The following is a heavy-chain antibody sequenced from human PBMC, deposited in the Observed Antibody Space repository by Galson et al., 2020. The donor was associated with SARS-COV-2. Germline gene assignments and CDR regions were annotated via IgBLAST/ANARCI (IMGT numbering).Heavy chain of an antibody. CDR2: ISGGGGST. CDR3: AKVAIVAHSGFDY. D-gene: IGHD2-21*01. V-gene: IGHV3-23*01. Sequence: GGSLRLTCAASGFTISSYDMSWVRQAPAKGLEWVSAISGGGGSTYYAASVKGRFTISRDNSKNTLYLQRNSLRAEDTAVYYCAKVAIVAHSGFDYWGRGTLVTVSS. J-gene: IGHJ4*01. CDR1: GFTISSYD.